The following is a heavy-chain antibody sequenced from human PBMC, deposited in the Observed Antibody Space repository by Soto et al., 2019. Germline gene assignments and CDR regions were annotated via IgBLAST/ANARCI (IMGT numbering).Heavy chain of an antibody. V-gene: IGHV3-7*01. CDR1: GFTLGSNW. CDR2: IKKDGSEK. Sequence: PGRSLTLSCAASGFTLGSNWITWVGQAPGKGLEWVANIKKDGSEKYYVDSVKGRFTISRDNAKNSLYLQMNSLSAEDTAVYYCVREFCGYDGYYFDFWGQGTPVTVSS. CDR3: VREFCGYDGYYFDF. D-gene: IGHD5-12*01. J-gene: IGHJ4*02.